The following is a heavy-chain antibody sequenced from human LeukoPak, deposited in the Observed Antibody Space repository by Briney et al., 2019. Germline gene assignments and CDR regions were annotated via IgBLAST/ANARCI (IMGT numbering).Heavy chain of an antibody. V-gene: IGHV3-74*01. J-gene: IGHJ4*02. CDR2: INGDGSTA. Sequence: PGGSLRLSCVASGFTFSSFWMHWVRQVPREVLVWVSRINGDGSTATYADSVKGRFTISRDNAKNTLYLQMNSLRAEDTAVFYCARDYSGGYGLDYWGQGALVTVSP. D-gene: IGHD3-22*01. CDR1: GFTFSSFW. CDR3: ARDYSGGYGLDY.